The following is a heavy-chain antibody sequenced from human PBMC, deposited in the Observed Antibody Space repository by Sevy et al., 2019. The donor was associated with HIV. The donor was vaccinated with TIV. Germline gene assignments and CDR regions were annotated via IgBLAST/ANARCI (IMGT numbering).Heavy chain of an antibody. D-gene: IGHD3-3*01. CDR1: GFTFTSYA. J-gene: IGHJ6*02. V-gene: IGHV3-23*01. Sequence: GGSLRLSCTASGFTFTSYAMNWVRQAPGKGLQWVSVISDSGRSTYYADSVQGRVTISRDNSTNTMHLHMNSLRVEDTATYYCARRPDFGVIIPTGVLDVWGQGTTVTVSS. CDR3: ARRPDFGVIIPTGVLDV. CDR2: ISDSGRST.